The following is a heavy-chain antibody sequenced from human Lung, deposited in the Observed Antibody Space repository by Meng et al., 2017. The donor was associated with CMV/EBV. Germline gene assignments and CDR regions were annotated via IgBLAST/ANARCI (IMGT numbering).Heavy chain of an antibody. CDR2: LIPILNAP. CDR1: GDMFSTYA. V-gene: IGHV1-69*10. CDR3: ARALREYSSSSSDS. Sequence: SVTVSCXASGDMFSTYAITWVRQAPGQGLEWMGELIPILNAPNYAQKFQGRVRITADKSTTTAYMELSSLRSDDTAVYYCARALREYSSSSSDSWGQGTLVTVSS. D-gene: IGHD6-6*01. J-gene: IGHJ4*02.